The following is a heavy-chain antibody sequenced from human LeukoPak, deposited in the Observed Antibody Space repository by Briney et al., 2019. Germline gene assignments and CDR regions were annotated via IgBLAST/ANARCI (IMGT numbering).Heavy chain of an antibody. CDR1: GFTFSSYW. Sequence: PGGSLRLSCAASGFTFSSYWMHWVRQAQGKGLVWVSRIKGDGSITSYADSVKGRVIISRDNAKNTLYLQMNSLRAEDTAVYYCAVLDYGGNSFDYWGQGTLVTVSS. D-gene: IGHD4-23*01. CDR3: AVLDYGGNSFDY. V-gene: IGHV3-74*01. CDR2: IKGDGSIT. J-gene: IGHJ4*02.